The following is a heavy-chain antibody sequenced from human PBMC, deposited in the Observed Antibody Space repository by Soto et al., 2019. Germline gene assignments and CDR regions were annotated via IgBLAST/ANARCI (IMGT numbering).Heavy chain of an antibody. Sequence: GGSLRLSCAASGFTFSSYAMSWVRQAPGKGLEWVSAISGSGGGTYYADSVRGRFTISRDNSKNTLYLQMKSLRAEDTAVYYCARAPSPLWFGELLTCWGQRTLVTVNS. V-gene: IGHV3-23*01. D-gene: IGHD3-10*01. CDR2: ISGSGGGT. J-gene: IGHJ4*01. CDR3: ARAPSPLWFGELLTC. CDR1: GFTFSSYA.